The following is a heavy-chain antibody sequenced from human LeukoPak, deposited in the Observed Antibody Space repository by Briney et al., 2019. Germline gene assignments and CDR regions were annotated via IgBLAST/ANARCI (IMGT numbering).Heavy chain of an antibody. CDR2: IIPIFGTA. V-gene: IGHV1-69*05. CDR1: GGTFSSYA. Sequence: ASVKVSCKASGGTFSSYAISWVRQAPGQGLEWMGGIIPIFGTANYAQKLQGRVTMTTDTSTSTAYMELRSLRSDDTAVYYCARDRGYYDSSGDWGQGTLVTVSS. D-gene: IGHD3-22*01. J-gene: IGHJ4*02. CDR3: ARDRGYYDSSGD.